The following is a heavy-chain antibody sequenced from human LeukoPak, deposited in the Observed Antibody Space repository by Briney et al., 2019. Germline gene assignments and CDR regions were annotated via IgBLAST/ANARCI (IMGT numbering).Heavy chain of an antibody. Sequence: GGSLRLSCAASGFTVSSNYMSWVRQAPGKGLEWVSVIYSGGSTYYADSVKGRFTISRDNSKNTLYLQMNSLRAEDTAVYYCARHVAVLPAPRNYYFDYWGQGILVTVSS. CDR1: GFTVSSNY. V-gene: IGHV3-53*01. J-gene: IGHJ4*02. CDR3: ARHVAVLPAPRNYYFDY. CDR2: IYSGGST. D-gene: IGHD2-2*01.